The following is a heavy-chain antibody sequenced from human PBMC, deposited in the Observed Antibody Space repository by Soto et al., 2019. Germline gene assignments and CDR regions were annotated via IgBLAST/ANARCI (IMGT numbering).Heavy chain of an antibody. Sequence: EVQLVESGGGLVQPGGSLILSGAASGFSFSIYWMHWVRQAPGKGLVWVSRIITDGSSTSYADSVKGRFTISRDNAKNTLYLQMNSLRAEDTAVYYCATGLSTRRYYMDAWGKGTTVTVSS. CDR3: ATGLSTRRYYMDA. D-gene: IGHD4-17*01. J-gene: IGHJ6*03. CDR1: GFSFSIYW. CDR2: IITDGSST. V-gene: IGHV3-74*01.